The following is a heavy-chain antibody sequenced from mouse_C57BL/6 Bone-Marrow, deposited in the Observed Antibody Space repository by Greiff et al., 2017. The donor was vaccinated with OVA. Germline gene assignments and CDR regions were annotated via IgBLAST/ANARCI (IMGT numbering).Heavy chain of an antibody. V-gene: IGHV5-4*03. D-gene: IGHD2-3*01. J-gene: IGHJ3*01. CDR2: ISDGGSYT. CDR3: ARRWLLPFAY. CDR1: GFTFSSYA. Sequence: EVKLMESGGGLVKPGGSLKLSCAASGFTFSSYAMSWVRQTPEKRLEWVATISDGGSYTYYPDNVKGRFTISRDNAKNNLYLQMSHLKSEDTAMYYCARRWLLPFAYWGQGTLVTASA.